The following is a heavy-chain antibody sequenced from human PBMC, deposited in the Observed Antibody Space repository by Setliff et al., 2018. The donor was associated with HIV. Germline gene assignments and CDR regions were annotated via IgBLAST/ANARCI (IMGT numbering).Heavy chain of an antibody. CDR1: AGSISSGSYY. Sequence: SETLSLTCTVSAGSISSGSYYWSWIRQPAGKGLEWIGRIYTSGSTNYNPSLKSQVTISVDTSKNQFSLKLSSVTAADTAVYYCARETNASGSLTAYWYFDLWGRGTLVTVSS. V-gene: IGHV4-61*02. D-gene: IGHD3-10*01. J-gene: IGHJ2*01. CDR3: ARETNASGSLTAYWYFDL. CDR2: IYTSGST.